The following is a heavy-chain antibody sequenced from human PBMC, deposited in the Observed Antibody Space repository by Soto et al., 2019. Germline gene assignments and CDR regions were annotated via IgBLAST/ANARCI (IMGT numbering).Heavy chain of an antibody. V-gene: IGHV3-30*18. CDR3: AKFGASGYDTHTVV. D-gene: IGHD5-12*01. CDR1: GFTFSSYG. CDR2: ISYDGSNK. Sequence: GGSLRLSCAASGFTFSSYGMHWVRQAPGKGLEWVAVISYDGSNKYYADSVKGRFTISRDNSKNTLYLQMNSLRAEDTAVYYCAKFGASGYDTHTVVWGKGTSVTLSS. J-gene: IGHJ6*03.